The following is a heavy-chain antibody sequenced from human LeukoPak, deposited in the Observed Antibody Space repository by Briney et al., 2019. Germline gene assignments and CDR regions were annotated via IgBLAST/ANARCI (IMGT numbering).Heavy chain of an antibody. CDR3: AREQWLGSFYCYYYGLDV. CDR2: INSGNSNT. J-gene: IGHJ6*02. Sequence: ASVKVSCKASGYTFTSYGISWVRQAPGQGLEWMGWINSGNSNTKYDQKFQGRVTITRDTSANTAYMELSSLRSEDTAVYYCAREQWLGSFYCYYYGLDVWGQGTTVTVSS. D-gene: IGHD6-19*01. CDR1: GYTFTSYG. V-gene: IGHV1-18*01.